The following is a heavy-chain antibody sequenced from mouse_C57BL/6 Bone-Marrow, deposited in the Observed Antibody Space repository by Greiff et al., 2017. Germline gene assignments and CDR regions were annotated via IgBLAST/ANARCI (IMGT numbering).Heavy chain of an antibody. CDR3: ARNQGNNWAWFAY. CDR2: IWSGGST. D-gene: IGHD4-1*01. V-gene: IGHV2-2*01. Sequence: VMLVESGPGLVQPSQSLSITCTVSGFSLTSYGVHWVRQSPGKGLEWLGVIWSGGSTDYNAAFISRLSISKYNSKSQVFFKMNSLQADDTAIYYCARNQGNNWAWFAYWGQGTLVTVSA. J-gene: IGHJ3*01. CDR1: GFSLTSYG.